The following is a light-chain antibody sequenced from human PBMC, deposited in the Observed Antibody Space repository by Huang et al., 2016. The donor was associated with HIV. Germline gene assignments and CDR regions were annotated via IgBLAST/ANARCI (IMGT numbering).Light chain of an antibody. J-gene: IGKJ4*01. CDR3: QHRSSWPLT. Sequence: EIVLTHSPATLSLSPGERATLSCRASQSVLNYLGGYQQKPGQPPRLLIDDTSNRATGIPDRFRGSGSGTDFTLTISSLEHEDFAVYYCQHRSSWPLTFGGGTKVEIK. CDR1: QSVLNY. V-gene: IGKV3-11*01. CDR2: DTS.